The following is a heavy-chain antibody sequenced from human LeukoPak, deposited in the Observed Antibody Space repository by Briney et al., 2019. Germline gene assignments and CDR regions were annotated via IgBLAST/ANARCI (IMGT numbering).Heavy chain of an antibody. D-gene: IGHD3-22*01. CDR2: ISYDGSNK. J-gene: IGHJ3*02. CDR3: ARGQAYYYDSSGYYSDAFDI. V-gene: IGHV3-30-3*01. Sequence: PGRSLRLSCASLGFTFSSYAMHRVRPAPGKGLEWVAGISYDGSNKYYADSVKGRFTISRDNSKNTLYLQMNSLRAEDTAVYYCARGQAYYYDSSGYYSDAFDIWGQGTMVTVSS. CDR1: GFTFSSYA.